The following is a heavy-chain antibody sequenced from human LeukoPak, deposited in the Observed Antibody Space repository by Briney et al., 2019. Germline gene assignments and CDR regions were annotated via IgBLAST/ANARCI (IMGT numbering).Heavy chain of an antibody. CDR3: ARPSAYCSSTSCNYYYGMDV. J-gene: IGHJ6*04. Sequence: ASVKVSCKASGYTFTSYGISWVRQAPGQGLEWMGWISAYNGNTNYAQKLQGRVTMTTDTSTSTAYMELRSLRSDDTAVYYCARPSAYCSSTSCNYYYGMDVWGKGTTVTVSS. CDR1: GYTFTSYG. V-gene: IGHV1-18*04. D-gene: IGHD2-2*01. CDR2: ISAYNGNT.